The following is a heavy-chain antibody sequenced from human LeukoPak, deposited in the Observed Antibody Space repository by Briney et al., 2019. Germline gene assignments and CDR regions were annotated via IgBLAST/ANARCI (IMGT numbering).Heavy chain of an antibody. Sequence: PGGTLRLSCAASGFTFSSYGMSWVRQAPGRGLEWVSAISSSDDGTYHAGSVRGRFTISRDSSKNTLYLQMNNLRTEDAAIYYCAKAPVTSCRGAFCHPLDSWGQGTLVTVSS. CDR1: GFTFSSYG. J-gene: IGHJ4*02. D-gene: IGHD2-15*01. CDR2: ISSSDDGT. CDR3: AKAPVTSCRGAFCHPLDS. V-gene: IGHV3-23*01.